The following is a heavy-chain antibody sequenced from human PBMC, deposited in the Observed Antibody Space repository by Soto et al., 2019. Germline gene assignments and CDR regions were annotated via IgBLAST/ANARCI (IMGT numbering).Heavy chain of an antibody. CDR3: AKTAAGGKNYYGMDV. D-gene: IGHD6-13*01. Sequence: EVQLVQSGAEVKKPGESLKISCKGSGYSFTSYWIGWARQMPGKGLEWMGIIYPGDSDTRYSPSFQGQVTISADKSISTAYLQWSSLKASDTAMYYSAKTAAGGKNYYGMDVWGQGTTVTVSS. CDR1: GYSFTSYW. CDR2: IYPGDSDT. J-gene: IGHJ6*02. V-gene: IGHV5-51*01.